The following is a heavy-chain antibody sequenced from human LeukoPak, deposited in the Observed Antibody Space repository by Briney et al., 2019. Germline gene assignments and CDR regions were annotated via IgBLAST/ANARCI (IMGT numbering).Heavy chain of an antibody. V-gene: IGHV1-2*02. CDR3: ARGAGVVLMVYALAYYFDY. J-gene: IGHJ4*02. D-gene: IGHD2-8*01. Sequence: ASVKVSCKASGYTFTGYYMHWVRQAPGQGLEWMGWINPNSGGTNYAQKFQGRVTMTRDTSISTAYMELSRLRSDDTAVYYCARGAGVVLMVYALAYYFDYWGQGTLVTVSS. CDR2: INPNSGGT. CDR1: GYTFTGYY.